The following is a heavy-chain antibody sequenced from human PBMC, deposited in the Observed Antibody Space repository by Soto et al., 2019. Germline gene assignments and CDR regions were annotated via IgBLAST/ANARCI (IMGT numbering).Heavy chain of an antibody. CDR1: GASIRSGGYY. V-gene: IGHV4-30-4*08. Sequence: TQSLTCTVSGASIRSGGYYWGWIRQPPGKGLEWIGYIYYSGSTYYSPSLKSRVTISVDTSKNQFSLKLSSVTAADTAVYYCARERPDGARLDPWGQGTLVTVSS. J-gene: IGHJ5*02. D-gene: IGHD6-6*01. CDR3: ARERPDGARLDP. CDR2: IYYSGST.